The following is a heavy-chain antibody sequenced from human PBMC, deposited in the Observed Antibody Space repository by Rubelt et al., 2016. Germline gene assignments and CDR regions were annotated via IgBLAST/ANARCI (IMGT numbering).Heavy chain of an antibody. Sequence: QITLKESGPTLVKPTQTLTLTCTFSGFSLSTSGVGVGWIRQPPGKALEWLARIDWDDDKYYSTSLKTRLTLSKDTSKNQVVLTMTNMDPVDTVTYICARKRNLFWYFEIWGRGTLVTVYS. CDR2: IDWDDDK. CDR3: ARKRNLFWYFEI. V-gene: IGHV2-70*04. J-gene: IGHJ2*01. D-gene: IGHD1-14*01. CDR1: GFSLSTSGVG.